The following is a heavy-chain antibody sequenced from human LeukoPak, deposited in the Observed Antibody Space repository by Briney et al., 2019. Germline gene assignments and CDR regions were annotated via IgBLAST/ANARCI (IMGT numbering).Heavy chain of an antibody. Sequence: ASVKVSCKASGYTFTSYDINWVRQATGQGLEWMGWMNPNSGNTGYAQKFQGRVTITRNTSISTAYMELSSLRSEDTAVYYCARARPKGGVIGDYWGQGTLVTVSS. CDR3: ARARPKGGVIGDY. J-gene: IGHJ4*02. V-gene: IGHV1-8*03. D-gene: IGHD3-16*02. CDR1: GYTFTSYD. CDR2: MNPNSGNT.